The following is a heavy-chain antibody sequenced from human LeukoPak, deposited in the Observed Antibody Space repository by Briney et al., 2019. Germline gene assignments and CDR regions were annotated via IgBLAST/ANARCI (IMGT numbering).Heavy chain of an antibody. Sequence: SETLSLTCTVSGGSISSSSYDWGWIRQPPGKGVEWIVSIYYSGSTYYNPSLESRVTISVDTSKNQFSLKLSSATAAGTAVYYCARRSRGYSYGTYYYYMDVWGKGTTVTVSS. CDR3: ARRSRGYSYGTYYYYMDV. CDR2: IYYSGST. CDR1: GGSISSSSYD. D-gene: IGHD5-18*01. V-gene: IGHV4-39*01. J-gene: IGHJ6*03.